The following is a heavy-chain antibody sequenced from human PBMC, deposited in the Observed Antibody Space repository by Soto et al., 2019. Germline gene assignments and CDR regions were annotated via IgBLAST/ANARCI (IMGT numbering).Heavy chain of an antibody. Sequence: LSLTCTVSGGSMRNYFWTWIRQPPGKGLEWIGYIHYSGTTSFFPSYNPSLRSRVTISEDTSKNQFSLKLLCVTTADTAVYFCAAGEASSRNLAPYYLDFWGQGTLVTVSS. CDR3: AAGEASSRNLAPYYLDF. CDR2: IHYSGTT. J-gene: IGHJ4*02. D-gene: IGHD6-13*01. CDR1: GGSMRNYF. V-gene: IGHV4-59*01.